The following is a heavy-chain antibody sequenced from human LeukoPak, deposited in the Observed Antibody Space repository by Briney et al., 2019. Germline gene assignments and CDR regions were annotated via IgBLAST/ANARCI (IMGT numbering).Heavy chain of an antibody. V-gene: IGHV3-30*02. CDR3: AKDRTDFWSGYSLDY. CDR2: IRYDGSNK. D-gene: IGHD3-3*01. CDR1: GFTFSSYA. J-gene: IGHJ4*02. Sequence: GRSLRLSCAASGFTFSSYAMHWVRQAPGKGLEWVAFIRYDGSNKYYADSVKGRFTISRDNSKNTLYLQMNSLRAEDTAVYYCAKDRTDFWSGYSLDYWGQGTLVTVSS.